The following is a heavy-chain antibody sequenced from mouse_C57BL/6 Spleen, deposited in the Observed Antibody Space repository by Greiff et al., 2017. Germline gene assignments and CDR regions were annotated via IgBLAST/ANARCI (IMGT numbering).Heavy chain of an antibody. Sequence: VQLQQSGPELVKPGASVKIPCKASGYTFTDYYMDWVKQSHGKSLEWIGDINPNNGGTIYNQKFKGKATLTVVKSSSTAYMELRSLTSEDTAVYYWARRGPLLSFAYWGQGTLVTVSA. D-gene: IGHD2-10*01. CDR3: ARRGPLLSFAY. CDR2: INPNNGGT. J-gene: IGHJ3*01. CDR1: GYTFTDYY. V-gene: IGHV1-18*01.